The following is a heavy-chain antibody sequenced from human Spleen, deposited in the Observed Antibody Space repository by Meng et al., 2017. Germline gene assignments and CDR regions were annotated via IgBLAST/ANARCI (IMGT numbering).Heavy chain of an antibody. CDR2: ISYDGSNK. CDR1: GFTFSNYA. Sequence: QVQLVESGGGVVQPGRSLRLSCAASGFTFSNYAMHWVRQAPGKGLEWVAVISYDGSNKYFADSVKGRFTISRDDSKNTLYLQMNSLRAEDTAVYYCALTAVGATFDYWGQGTLVTVSS. J-gene: IGHJ4*02. V-gene: IGHV3-30-3*01. CDR3: ALTAVGATFDY. D-gene: IGHD1-26*01.